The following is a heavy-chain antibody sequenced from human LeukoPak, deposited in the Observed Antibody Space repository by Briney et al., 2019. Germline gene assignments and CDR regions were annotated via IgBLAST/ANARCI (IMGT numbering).Heavy chain of an antibody. CDR1: GFTFSSYS. CDR2: ICTSSRYI. D-gene: IGHD3-9*01. V-gene: IGHV3-21*01. Sequence: GGSLRLSCAASGFTFSSYSMNWVRQAPGKGLEWVSSICTSSRYIYYADSVKGRFTISRDNAKNSLSLQMSSLRAEDTALYYCVRGLWILTAGRYFDPWGRGTLVIVSS. J-gene: IGHJ2*01. CDR3: VRGLWILTAGRYFDP.